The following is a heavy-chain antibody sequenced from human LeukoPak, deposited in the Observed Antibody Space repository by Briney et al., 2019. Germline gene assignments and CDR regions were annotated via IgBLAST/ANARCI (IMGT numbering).Heavy chain of an antibody. D-gene: IGHD3-10*01. V-gene: IGHV3-30*01. CDR1: GFTFSTYF. Sequence: GSSLRLSCSASGFTFSTYFIHWVRQAPGKGLEWVAVLSYDGSTKYFAESVKGRFAISRDNSQNTLYLQLNNLTAEDTAVYYCTRVRVPSRVLLPYFDYWGQGTLVTVSS. CDR2: LSYDGSTK. CDR3: TRVRVPSRVLLPYFDY. J-gene: IGHJ4*02.